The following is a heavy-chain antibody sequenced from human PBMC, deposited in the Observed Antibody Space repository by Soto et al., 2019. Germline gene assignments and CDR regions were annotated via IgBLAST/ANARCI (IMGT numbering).Heavy chain of an antibody. D-gene: IGHD1-7*01. J-gene: IGHJ4*02. CDR3: TTSVTGTPRAIDY. Sequence: EVHLVESGGGPVKPGGSLRISCAASGFTFSGAWMSWVRQAPGKGLEWVGRIKSKFDGGRIDYAASVKGRFSISRDDSTNTLFLQMTSLKPEDTAVYFCTTSVTGTPRAIDYWGQGTLVTVSS. CDR2: IKSKFDGGRI. CDR1: GFTFSGAW. V-gene: IGHV3-15*01.